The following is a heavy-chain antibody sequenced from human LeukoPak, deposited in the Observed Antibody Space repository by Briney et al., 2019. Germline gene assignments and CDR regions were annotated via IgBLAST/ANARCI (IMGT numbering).Heavy chain of an antibody. V-gene: IGHV3-21*01. CDR1: GFTFSSYS. J-gene: IGHJ4*02. CDR3: ARDSEPDFWSGYYCLDY. Sequence: PGGSLRLSCAASGFTFSSYSMTWVRQAPGKRLEWVSSISSSSSYIYYADSVKGRFTISRDNAKNSLYLQMNSLRAEDTAVYYCARDSEPDFWSGYYCLDYWGQGTLVTVSS. D-gene: IGHD3-3*01. CDR2: ISSSSSYI.